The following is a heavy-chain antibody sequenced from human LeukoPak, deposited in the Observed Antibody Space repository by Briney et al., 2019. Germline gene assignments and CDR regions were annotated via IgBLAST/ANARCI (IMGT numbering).Heavy chain of an antibody. J-gene: IGHJ4*02. V-gene: IGHV3-7*01. CDR1: GFSFSTYW. CDR2: INQDGTEK. D-gene: IGHD2-8*01. CDR3: ARDDCTNGVCYDNY. Sequence: GESLRLSCAASGFSFSTYWMSWVRQAPGKGLEWVANINQDGTEKYYVDSVKGRFTISRDNAKNSLYLQMNSLRAEDTAVYYCARDDCTNGVCYDNYWGQGTLVTVSS.